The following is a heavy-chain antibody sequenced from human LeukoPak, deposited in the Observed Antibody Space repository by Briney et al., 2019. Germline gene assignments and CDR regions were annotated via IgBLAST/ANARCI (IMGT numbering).Heavy chain of an antibody. D-gene: IGHD5-12*01. Sequence: PSETLSLTCTVSGGSISSGGYYWSWIRLHPGKGLEWIGYIYYSGSTYYNPSLKSRVTISVDTSKNQFSLKLSSVTAADTAVYYCARATEGSDAFDIWGQGTMVTVSS. CDR3: ARATEGSDAFDI. CDR1: GGSISSGGYY. V-gene: IGHV4-31*03. J-gene: IGHJ3*02. CDR2: IYYSGST.